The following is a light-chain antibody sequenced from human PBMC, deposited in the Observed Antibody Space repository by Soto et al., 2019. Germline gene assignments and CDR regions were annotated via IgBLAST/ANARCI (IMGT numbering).Light chain of an antibody. CDR1: QSVSNDL. CDR3: QQYGSSPPRT. CDR2: GAS. Sequence: EIVLTQSPGILSLSPGERATLSCRASQSVSNDLLAWYQQKPGQAPRLLIYGASTRATDVPDRFSGSGSGADFTLTISRLEPEDFAVYYCQQYGSSPPRTFGQGTKVDIK. V-gene: IGKV3-20*01. J-gene: IGKJ1*01.